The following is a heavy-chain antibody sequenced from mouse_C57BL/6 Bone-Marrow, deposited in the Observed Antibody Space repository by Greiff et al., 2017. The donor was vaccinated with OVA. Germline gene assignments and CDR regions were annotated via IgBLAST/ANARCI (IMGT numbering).Heavy chain of an antibody. V-gene: IGHV1-82*01. CDR2: IYPGDGDT. Sequence: QVQLQQSGPELVKPGASVKISCKASGYAFSSSWMNWVKQRPGKGLEWIGRIYPGDGDTNYNGKFKGKATLTADKSSSTAYMQLSSLTSEDSAVYFCGGKLRVWFAYWGQGTLVTVSA. CDR3: GGKLRVWFAY. D-gene: IGHD3-2*02. CDR1: GYAFSSSW. J-gene: IGHJ3*01.